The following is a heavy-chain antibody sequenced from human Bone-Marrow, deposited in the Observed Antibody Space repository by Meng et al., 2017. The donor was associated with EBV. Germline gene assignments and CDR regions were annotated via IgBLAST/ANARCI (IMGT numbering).Heavy chain of an antibody. CDR1: GFSLSTSGMG. Sequence: QNTLKESRPTVINPPTTLTLTCTFAGFSLSTSGMGVAWIRQPPGKALEWLALIYWDDETRYSPALKNRLTVTKDSSKNQVVFRMANLDPADTATYYCAHRRSDSGWFGYWGQGTLVTVSS. D-gene: IGHD6-19*01. CDR3: AHRRSDSGWFGY. J-gene: IGHJ4*02. V-gene: IGHV2-5*02. CDR2: IYWDDET.